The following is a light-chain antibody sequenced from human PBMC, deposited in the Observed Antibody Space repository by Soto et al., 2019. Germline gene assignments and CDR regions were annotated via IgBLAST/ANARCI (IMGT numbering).Light chain of an antibody. J-gene: IGKJ1*01. V-gene: IGKV1-12*01. CDR3: QQATSFPRT. CDR2: AAY. CDR1: QGITSW. Sequence: DIQMTQSPSSVSASVGDRVTISCRASQGITSWLAWYQQKPGKAHKLXIYAAYTLQSGVQSRFSGSGSGTDFTLTIRNLQPEDFATYYCQQATSFPRTFGQGTKVDIK.